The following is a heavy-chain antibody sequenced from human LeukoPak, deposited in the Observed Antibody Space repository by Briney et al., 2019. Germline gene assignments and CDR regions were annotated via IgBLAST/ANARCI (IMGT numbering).Heavy chain of an antibody. Sequence: SVKVSCKASGYTFTSYDINWVRQPTGQGVEGMGWMNPNSGNTGYAQKFQGRVTMTRNTSISTAYMELSSLRSEDTAVYYCASISFIAVAGPNFDYWGQGTLVTVSS. V-gene: IGHV1-8*01. CDR3: ASISFIAVAGPNFDY. D-gene: IGHD6-19*01. CDR2: MNPNSGNT. CDR1: GYTFTSYD. J-gene: IGHJ4*02.